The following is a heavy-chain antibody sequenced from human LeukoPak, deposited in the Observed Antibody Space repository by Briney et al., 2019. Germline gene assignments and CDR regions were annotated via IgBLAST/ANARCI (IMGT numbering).Heavy chain of an antibody. J-gene: IGHJ3*02. CDR3: ARDIAIVVVIPDAFDI. CDR1: GYTFTGYY. V-gene: IGHV1-2*02. D-gene: IGHD3-22*01. CDR2: INYNSGGT. Sequence: ATVKVSCKASGYTFTGYYMHWVRQAPGQGLEWMGWINYNSGGTNYPEKFQGRVTMTRDTSISTAYMELSRLRSDETAVYYCARDIAIVVVIPDAFDIWGQGAMVTVS.